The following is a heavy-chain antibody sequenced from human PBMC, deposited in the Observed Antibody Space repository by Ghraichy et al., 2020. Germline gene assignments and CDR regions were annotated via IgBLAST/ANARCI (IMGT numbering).Heavy chain of an antibody. CDR1: GFTVSSNY. J-gene: IGHJ4*02. CDR3: ARDVEGWDYYDSSGYYYSIN. Sequence: GGSLRLSCAASGFTVSSNYMSWVRQAPGKGLEWVSVIYSGGSTYYADSVKGRFTISRDNSKNTLYLQMNSLRAEDTAVYYCARDVEGWDYYDSSGYYYSINWGQGTLVTVSS. CDR2: IYSGGST. D-gene: IGHD3-22*01. V-gene: IGHV3-53*01.